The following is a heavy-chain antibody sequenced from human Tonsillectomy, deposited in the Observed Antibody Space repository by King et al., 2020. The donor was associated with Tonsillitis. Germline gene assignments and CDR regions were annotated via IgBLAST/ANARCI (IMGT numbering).Heavy chain of an antibody. D-gene: IGHD2-15*01. CDR2: IYYSGST. Sequence: QLQESGPGLVKPSQNLSLTCTVFGGFISRAGYFWSWIRQHPEKGLEWLGYIYYSGSTYYNPSLKSRLTRSIDTSEKQFSLRLTSVPAADTAVYFCAGSGATFDFWGQGTLVTVSS. J-gene: IGHJ4*02. V-gene: IGHV4-31*03. CDR1: GGFISRAGYF. CDR3: AGSGATFDF.